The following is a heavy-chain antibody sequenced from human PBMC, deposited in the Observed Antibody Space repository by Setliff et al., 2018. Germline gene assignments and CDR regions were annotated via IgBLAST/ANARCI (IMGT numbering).Heavy chain of an antibody. Sequence: PGGSLRLSCAASGFTFTSYAMNWVRQAPGKGLEWVSAISGSGGSTDYADSVKGRFSMSRDISRNTLYLQMNRLTVEDTAVYYCARSMFSGYLPLGGKYSMDVWGKGTMVTVSS. CDR2: ISGSGGST. CDR1: GFTFTSYA. D-gene: IGHD3-22*01. CDR3: ARSMFSGYLPLGGKYSMDV. V-gene: IGHV3-23*01. J-gene: IGHJ6*03.